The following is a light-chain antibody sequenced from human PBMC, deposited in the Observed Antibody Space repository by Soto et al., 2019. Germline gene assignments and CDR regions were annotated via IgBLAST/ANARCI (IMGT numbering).Light chain of an antibody. CDR3: GSYTSTSTLYV. CDR1: TSDIGGYNY. Sequence: QSALTQPASVSGSPGQSITISCTGTTSDIGGYNYVSWYQHHPGKAPKLMIYEVSSRPSGVSSRFSGSKSGNTASLTISGLQAEDEADYFCGSYTSTSTLYVFGSGTKVTVL. CDR2: EVS. V-gene: IGLV2-14*01. J-gene: IGLJ1*01.